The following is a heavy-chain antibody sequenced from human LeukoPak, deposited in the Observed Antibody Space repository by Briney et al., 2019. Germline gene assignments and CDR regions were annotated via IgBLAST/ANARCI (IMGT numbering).Heavy chain of an antibody. V-gene: IGHV3-7*03. D-gene: IGHD3-3*01. CDR1: GFTFSTYW. CDR3: AREPSLRFLEWLLRGRRGGPLYYMDV. J-gene: IGHJ6*03. Sequence: SGGSLRLSCAVSGFTFSTYWMSWVRQAPGKGLEWVANIKPDGSEKYYVDSVKGRFTISRDNAKNSLYLQMNSLKTEDTAVYYCAREPSLRFLEWLLRGRRGGPLYYMDVWGKGTTVTVSS. CDR2: IKPDGSEK.